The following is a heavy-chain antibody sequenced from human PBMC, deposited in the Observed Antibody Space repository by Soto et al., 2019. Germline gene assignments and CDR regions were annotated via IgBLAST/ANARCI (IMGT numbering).Heavy chain of an antibody. CDR1: GGSISSGNYY. D-gene: IGHD3-10*01. J-gene: IGHJ6*02. CDR3: VSDSGWFGEFNYYYNGMDV. CDR2: IFYSGTT. V-gene: IGHV4-30-4*01. Sequence: QVQLQESGPGLVKPSQTLSLTCTVSGGSISSGNYYWSWIRQPPGKGLEWIGYIFYSGTTYYNPSLKSRVSISVDTSKNQYSLSLSSLTAADAAVYYCVSDSGWFGEFNYYYNGMDVWGQGTTVTVSS.